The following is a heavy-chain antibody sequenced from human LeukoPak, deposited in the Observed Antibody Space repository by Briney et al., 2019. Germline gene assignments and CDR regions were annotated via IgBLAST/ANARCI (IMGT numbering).Heavy chain of an antibody. Sequence: GGSLRLSCAASGFSFSTYAMHWVRQAPGKGLEWVAYIRNDGSKRYYADSVTGRFTISRDNSKNTLSLQMNSLRGEDTAVYYCAKSPMTSVNYVDFWGQGTLVTVSS. V-gene: IGHV3-30*02. CDR3: AKSPMTSVNYVDF. CDR1: GFSFSTYA. J-gene: IGHJ1*01. CDR2: IRNDGSKR. D-gene: IGHD3-16*01.